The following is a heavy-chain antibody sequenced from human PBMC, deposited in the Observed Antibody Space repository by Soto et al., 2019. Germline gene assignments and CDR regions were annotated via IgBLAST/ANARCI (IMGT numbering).Heavy chain of an antibody. V-gene: IGHV3-33*01. CDR1: GFTFSSYG. CDR2: IWYDESNK. D-gene: IGHD3-16*02. J-gene: IGHJ4*02. Sequence: HPGGSLRLSCAASGFTFSSYGMHWVRQAPGKGLEWVAVIWYDESNKYYADYVKDRITISRDNSKNKLYQQMKSQRAEDMVVYYCARVKEEYDYIWGSYRYTLAYWGQGT. CDR3: ARVKEEYDYIWGSYRYTLAY.